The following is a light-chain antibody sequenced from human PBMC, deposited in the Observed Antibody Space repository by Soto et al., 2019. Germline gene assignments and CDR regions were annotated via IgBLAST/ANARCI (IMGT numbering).Light chain of an antibody. J-gene: IGKJ1*01. Sequence: IVLTQSPGTLSLSPGERATLSCRAVQSVSSNYLAWYQQKPCQAPRLLIYAASSRATGIPDRFSGSGSGTDFTLTINRLEPEDFAVYYCQQYDYWPRTFGQGTKVDIK. V-gene: IGKV3-20*01. CDR2: AAS. CDR3: QQYDYWPRT. CDR1: QSVSSNY.